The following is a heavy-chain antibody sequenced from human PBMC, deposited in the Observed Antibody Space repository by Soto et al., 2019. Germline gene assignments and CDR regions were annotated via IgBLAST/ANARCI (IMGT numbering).Heavy chain of an antibody. CDR2: IYYSGST. V-gene: IGHV4-59*01. D-gene: IGHD6-13*01. J-gene: IGHJ5*02. CDR3: ARQRHIAADHRFDP. Sequence: SETLSLTCTVSGGSISSYYWSWIRQPPGKGLEWIGHIYYSGSTNYNPSLKSRVTISVDTSKNQFSLKLSSVTAADTAVYYCARQRHIAADHRFDPWGQGTLVTVSS. CDR1: GGSISSYY.